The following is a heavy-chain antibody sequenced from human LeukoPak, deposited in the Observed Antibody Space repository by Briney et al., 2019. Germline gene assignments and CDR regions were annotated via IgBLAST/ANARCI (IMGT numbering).Heavy chain of an antibody. J-gene: IGHJ4*02. D-gene: IGHD3-10*01. CDR2: IYSGGTT. CDR3: AKDLYASGLYYFDY. Sequence: WGSLRLSCAASGFTFSSYSMNWVRQAPGKGLEWISGIYSGGTTYNADSVKGRFTISRDNSKNTLYLQMNSLRAEDTAVYYCAKDLYASGLYYFDYWGQGTLVTVSS. V-gene: IGHV3-23*01. CDR1: GFTFSSYS.